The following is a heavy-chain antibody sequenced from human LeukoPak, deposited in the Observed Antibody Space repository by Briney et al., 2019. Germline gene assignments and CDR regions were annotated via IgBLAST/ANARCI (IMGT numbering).Heavy chain of an antibody. CDR3: ARADKPLRQAFDY. V-gene: IGHV3-21*01. J-gene: IGHJ4*02. D-gene: IGHD1-14*01. CDR2: ISSSSSYI. Sequence: GGSLRLSCAASGFTFSSYSMNWVRQAPGKGLEWVSSISSSSSYIYYADSVKGRFTISRDNAKNSLYLQMNSLRAEDTAVYYCARADKPLRQAFDYWGQGTLVTVSS. CDR1: GFTFSSYS.